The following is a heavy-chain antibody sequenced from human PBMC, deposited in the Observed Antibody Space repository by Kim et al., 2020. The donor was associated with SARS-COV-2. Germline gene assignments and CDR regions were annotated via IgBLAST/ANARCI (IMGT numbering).Heavy chain of an antibody. CDR3: AREEPGIAAAGTEYYGM. J-gene: IGHJ6*01. V-gene: IGHV3-33*05. D-gene: IGHD6-13*01. CDR1: GFTFSSYG. Sequence: GGSLRLSCAASGFTFSSYGMHWVRQAPGKGLEWVAVISYDGSNKYYADSVKGRFTISRDNSKNTLYLQMNSLRAEDTAVYYCAREEPGIAAAGTEYYGM. CDR2: ISYDGSNK.